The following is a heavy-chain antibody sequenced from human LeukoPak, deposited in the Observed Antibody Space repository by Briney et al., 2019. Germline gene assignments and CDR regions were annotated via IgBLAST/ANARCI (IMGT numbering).Heavy chain of an antibody. CDR3: MRHEEEDGYNAKPFDF. CDR1: GGSISNSNYY. V-gene: IGHV4-39*01. D-gene: IGHD5-24*01. Sequence: SETLSLTCTVSGGSISNSNYYWGWVRQPPGKGLEWIGTIYYSGNTYYNPSLKSRVTISVDTSKNQFSLRLTSVTAADTAVYFCMRHEEEDGYNAKPFDFWGQGTLVTVSS. CDR2: IYYSGNT. J-gene: IGHJ4*02.